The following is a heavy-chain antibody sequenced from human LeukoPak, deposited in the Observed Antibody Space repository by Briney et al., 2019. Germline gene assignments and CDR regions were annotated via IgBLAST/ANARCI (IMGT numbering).Heavy chain of an antibody. D-gene: IGHD6-6*01. V-gene: IGHV4-38-2*01. CDR3: ATGVGRGSSSFVPFDY. J-gene: IGHJ4*02. CDR2: AYHTGST. CDR1: GHSISSDDY. Sequence: PSETLSLTCVGSGHSISSDDYWGWIRQPPGEGLEWFGSAYHTGSTYYHPFLKSRVTIPLDTSKNQFSLRLSSVTAADTAIYYCATGVGRGSSSFVPFDYWGRGMLVTVSS.